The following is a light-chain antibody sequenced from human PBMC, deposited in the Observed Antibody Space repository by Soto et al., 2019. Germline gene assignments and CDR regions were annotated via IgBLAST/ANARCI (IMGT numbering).Light chain of an antibody. J-gene: IGLJ3*02. CDR2: EVT. CDR1: SSDVGGYNY. V-gene: IGLV2-8*01. Sequence: QSVLTQPPSASGSPEQSVTISCTGTSSDVGGYNYVSWYQQYPGRAPKLMIYEVTKRPSGVPDRFSGSKSGNTAFLTVSGLQAEDEADYYCSSYAASNNFYFVFGGGTKLTVL. CDR3: SSYAASNNFYFV.